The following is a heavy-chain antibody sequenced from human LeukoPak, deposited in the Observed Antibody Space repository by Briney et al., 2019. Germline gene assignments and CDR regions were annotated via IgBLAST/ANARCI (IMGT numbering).Heavy chain of an antibody. J-gene: IGHJ4*02. CDR3: ARDRGRYCSGGSCNSPDY. CDR2: ISAYNGNT. V-gene: IGHV1-18*01. CDR1: GYTFTSYG. Sequence: GASVKVSCKASGYTFTSYGISWVRQAPGQGLEWMGWISAYNGNTNYAQKLQGRVTMTTDTSTSTAYMELRSLRSDDTAVYYCARDRGRYCSGGSCNSPDYWGQGTLVTVSS. D-gene: IGHD2-15*01.